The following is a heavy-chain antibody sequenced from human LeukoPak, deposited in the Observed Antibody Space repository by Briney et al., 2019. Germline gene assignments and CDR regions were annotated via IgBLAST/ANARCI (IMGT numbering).Heavy chain of an antibody. CDR2: TYYRSEWYN. V-gene: IGHV6-1*01. D-gene: IGHD3-22*01. Sequence: SQTLSLTCAISGDCVSSNSAAWNWIRQSPSRGLEWLGRTYYRSEWYNDYAVSVKSRININPDTSKNQFPLQLNSVTPEDTAVYYCAQADSTGYFYFQHWGQGTLATVSS. CDR3: AQADSTGYFYFQH. CDR1: GDCVSSNSAA. J-gene: IGHJ1*01.